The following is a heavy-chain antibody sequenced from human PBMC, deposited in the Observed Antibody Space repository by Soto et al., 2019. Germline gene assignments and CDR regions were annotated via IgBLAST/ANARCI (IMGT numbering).Heavy chain of an antibody. D-gene: IGHD3-22*01. CDR2: ISYDGSNK. CDR1: GFTFSSYA. J-gene: IGHJ4*02. Sequence: PGGSLRVSCAASGFTFSSYAMHWGRQAPGKGLEWVAVISYDGSNKYYADSVKGRFTISRDDSKNTLYLQMNSLRAEDTAVYYCARDFWLSSIDYWGQGTLVTVSS. V-gene: IGHV3-30-3*01. CDR3: ARDFWLSSIDY.